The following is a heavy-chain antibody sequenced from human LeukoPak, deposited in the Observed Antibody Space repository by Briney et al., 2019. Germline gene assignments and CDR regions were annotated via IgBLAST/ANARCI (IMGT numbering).Heavy chain of an antibody. CDR1: GFIFSNYW. CDR3: ARGTDYDASGYVSY. CDR2: VKQDGSEK. Sequence: GGSLRLSCAASGFIFSNYWMTWVRQTPGKGLEWVANVKQDGSEKDYVDSVKGRFTISRDNAKNSLYLQMNSLRAEDTGVYYCARGTDYDASGYVSYWGQGTLVTVSS. D-gene: IGHD3-22*01. V-gene: IGHV3-7*03. J-gene: IGHJ4*02.